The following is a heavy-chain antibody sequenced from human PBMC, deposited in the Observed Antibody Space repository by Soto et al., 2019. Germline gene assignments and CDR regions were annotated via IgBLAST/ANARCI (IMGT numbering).Heavy chain of an antibody. Sequence: GASVKVSCKTSGYTFSDLDINWVRQATGQGLEWMGYMSPKSGVTKSAQKFQGRVTMTRDTAISTAYMEVSNLSPEDTAFYYCAGGVDAGYDFWGQGNQVTVSS. CDR2: MSPKSGVT. J-gene: IGHJ4*02. V-gene: IGHV1-8*01. CDR1: GYTFSDLD. D-gene: IGHD5-12*01. CDR3: AGGVDAGYDF.